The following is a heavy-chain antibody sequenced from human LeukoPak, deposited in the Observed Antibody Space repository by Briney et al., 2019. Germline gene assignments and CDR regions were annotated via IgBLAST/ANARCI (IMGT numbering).Heavy chain of an antibody. CDR2: IYSSGST. CDR3: ASRRYSSSWRKFDY. CDR1: GGSISSYY. D-gene: IGHD6-13*01. Sequence: PSETLSLTCTVSGGSISSYYWSWIRQPAGKGLEWIGRIYSSGSTNYNPSLKSRVTMSVDTSKNQFSLKLSSVTAADTAVYYCASRRYSSSWRKFDYWGQGTLVTVSS. J-gene: IGHJ4*02. V-gene: IGHV4-4*07.